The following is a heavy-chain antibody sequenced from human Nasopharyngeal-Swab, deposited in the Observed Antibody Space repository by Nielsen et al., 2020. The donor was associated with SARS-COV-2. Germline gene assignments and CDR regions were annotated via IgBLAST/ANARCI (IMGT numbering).Heavy chain of an antibody. CDR2: ISYDGSNK. J-gene: IGHJ4*02. CDR1: GFTFSSYA. CDR3: ARGDGYNYPFDY. V-gene: IGHV3-30-3*01. D-gene: IGHD5-24*01. Sequence: GGFLRLSCAASGFTFSSYAMHWVRQAPGKELEWVAVISYDGSNKYYADSVKGRFTISRDNSKNTLYLQMNSLRAEDTAVYYCARGDGYNYPFDYWGQGTLVTVSS.